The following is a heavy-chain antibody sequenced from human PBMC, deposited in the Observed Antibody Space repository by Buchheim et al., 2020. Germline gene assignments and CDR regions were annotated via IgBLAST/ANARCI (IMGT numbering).Heavy chain of an antibody. D-gene: IGHD2-21*02. CDR2: ISRSGGST. CDR1: GFTFSSYA. CDR3: AKGSTASVYNFDY. Sequence: EVQLLVSGGGLVQPGGSLRVSCAASGFTFSSYAMSWVRQAPGKGLEWVSSISRSGGSTYYADSVQGRFTISRDNPKNTLYPQMNSLRAEDTAVYYCAKGSTASVYNFDYWGQGTL. J-gene: IGHJ4*02. V-gene: IGHV3-23*01.